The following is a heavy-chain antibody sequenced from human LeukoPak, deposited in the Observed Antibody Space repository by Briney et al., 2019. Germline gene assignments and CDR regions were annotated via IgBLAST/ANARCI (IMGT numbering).Heavy chain of an antibody. D-gene: IGHD1-14*01. Sequence: GGSLRLSCAVSGITLSNYGMSWVRQAPGKGLEWVAGISDSGGRTNYADSVKGRFTISRENAKNSLYLQMNSLRAGDTAVYYCARVKPGFYYFDYWGQGTLVTVSS. V-gene: IGHV3-23*01. CDR3: ARVKPGFYYFDY. CDR1: GITLSNYG. J-gene: IGHJ4*02. CDR2: ISDSGGRT.